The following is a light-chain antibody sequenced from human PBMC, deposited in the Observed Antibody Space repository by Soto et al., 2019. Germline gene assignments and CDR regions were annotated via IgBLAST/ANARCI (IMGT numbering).Light chain of an antibody. CDR3: QQYDSS. Sequence: DIQMTQSPSTLSASVGDRVTITCRASQSINNWLVWYQQKPGKAPKVLIYDASSLKSGVPSRFSGSGSGTEFTLTISSLQPDDFATYYCQQYDSSFGQGTKLEIK. V-gene: IGKV1-5*01. CDR1: QSINNW. J-gene: IGKJ2*01. CDR2: DAS.